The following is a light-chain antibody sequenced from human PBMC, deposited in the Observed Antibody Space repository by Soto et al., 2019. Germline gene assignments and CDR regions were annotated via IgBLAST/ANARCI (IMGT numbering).Light chain of an antibody. Sequence: DIQMTQSPSYLSASVGDRVTITCRASQSISSYLNWYQQKPGKAPKLLIYAASSLQSGVPSRFSGSGSGTDFTLTISSLQPEDFATYYCQQSYSTLWTFGQGTKVDIK. CDR1: QSISSY. CDR3: QQSYSTLWT. CDR2: AAS. J-gene: IGKJ1*01. V-gene: IGKV1-39*01.